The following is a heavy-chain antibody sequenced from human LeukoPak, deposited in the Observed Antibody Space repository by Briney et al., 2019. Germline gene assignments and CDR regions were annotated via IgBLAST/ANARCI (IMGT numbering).Heavy chain of an antibody. CDR2: ISYDGTIQ. Sequence: GGSLRLSCAASRFTFSNYGMHWVRQAPGKGLEWVAVISYDGTIQYYADSVKGRFTISRDNPKNILFLQMNSLRAEDTAVYYCAKGPDLIGRGYFDYWGQGTLVTVSS. CDR1: RFTFSNYG. CDR3: AKGPDLIGRGYFDY. V-gene: IGHV3-30*18. D-gene: IGHD3-16*02. J-gene: IGHJ4*02.